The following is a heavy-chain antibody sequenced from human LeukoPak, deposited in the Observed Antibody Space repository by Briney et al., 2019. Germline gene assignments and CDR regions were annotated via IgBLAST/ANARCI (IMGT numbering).Heavy chain of an antibody. CDR2: IYYSGST. D-gene: IGHD3-9*01. CDR1: GGSISSGGYY. CDR3: ARVNILTGPKAYYFDY. J-gene: IGHJ4*02. V-gene: IGHV4-31*03. Sequence: SETLSLTCTVSGGSISSGGYYWSWIRQHPGKGLEWIGYIYYSGSTYYNPSLKSRVTISVDTSKNQFSLKLSSVTAADTAVYYCARVNILTGPKAYYFDYWGQGTLVTVSS.